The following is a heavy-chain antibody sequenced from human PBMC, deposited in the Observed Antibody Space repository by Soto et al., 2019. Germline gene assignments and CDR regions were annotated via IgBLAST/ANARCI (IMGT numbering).Heavy chain of an antibody. CDR2: IYYNGNT. D-gene: IGHD6-19*01. V-gene: IGHV4-59*11. J-gene: IGHJ5*01. CDR3: ARGGWSVDS. Sequence: ENLSLPYTGSGGSLRSLYWSWIRQPPGKGLEWVGYIYYNGNTDYNPSLKSRVTMSVDTSKNQFSLKLTSVTAADTAVYFCARGGWSVDSWGRGILVTVSS. CDR1: GGSLRSLY.